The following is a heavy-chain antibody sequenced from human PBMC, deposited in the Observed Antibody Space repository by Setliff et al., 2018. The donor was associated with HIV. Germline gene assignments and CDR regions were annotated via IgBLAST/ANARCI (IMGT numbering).Heavy chain of an antibody. Sequence: EASVKVSCKVSGYTFTTYSLHWVRQAPGQRLEWMGWINPNSGGTNYAQKFRGRVTMTRDTSIDTAHMYRSSLRSDDTALYYCVKGAGGYYDFWSQGTLVTVSS. CDR1: GYTFTTYS. CDR3: VKGAGGYYDF. V-gene: IGHV1-2*02. D-gene: IGHD2-15*01. J-gene: IGHJ4*02. CDR2: INPNSGGT.